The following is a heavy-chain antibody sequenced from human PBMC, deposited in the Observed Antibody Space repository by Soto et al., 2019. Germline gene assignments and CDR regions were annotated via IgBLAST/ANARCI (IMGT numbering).Heavy chain of an antibody. CDR3: AGVPGIGFDY. J-gene: IGHJ4*02. Sequence: QVHLVQSGPEVNKPGSSVNVSCKASGGTFNSYAISWVRQAPGQGLEWMGGVIPIFHTPVYAQTFQDRLTITAADSTTTAYMELTSLTSEDTAIYYCAGVPGIGFDYWGQGTVVTVSS. V-gene: IGHV1-69*01. CDR1: GGTFNSYA. CDR2: VIPIFHTP.